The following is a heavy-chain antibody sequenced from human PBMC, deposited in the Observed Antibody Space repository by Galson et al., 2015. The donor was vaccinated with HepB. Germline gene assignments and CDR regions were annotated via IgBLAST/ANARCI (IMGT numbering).Heavy chain of an antibody. Sequence: SLRLSCAASGFTFSSYAMSWVRQAPGKGLEWVSAISGSGGSTYYADSVKGRFTISRDNSKNTLNLQMNSLRAEDTAVYYCAKVSSRRGYAFDIWGQGTMVTVSS. CDR1: GFTFSSYA. V-gene: IGHV3-23*01. J-gene: IGHJ3*02. D-gene: IGHD1-1*01. CDR2: ISGSGGST. CDR3: AKVSSRRGYAFDI.